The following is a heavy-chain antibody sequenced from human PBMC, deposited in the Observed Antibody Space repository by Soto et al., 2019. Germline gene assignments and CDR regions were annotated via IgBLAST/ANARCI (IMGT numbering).Heavy chain of an antibody. CDR1: GFTFTSSA. V-gene: IGHV1-58*01. D-gene: IGHD1-26*01. Sequence: ASVKVSCKASGFTFTSSAVQWVRQARGQRLEWIGWIVVGSGNTNYAQKFQERVTITRDMSTSTAYMELSSLRSEDTAVYYCAAVEVYSGRSRLLYYGMDVWGQGTTVTVSS. J-gene: IGHJ6*02. CDR3: AAVEVYSGRSRLLYYGMDV. CDR2: IVVGSGNT.